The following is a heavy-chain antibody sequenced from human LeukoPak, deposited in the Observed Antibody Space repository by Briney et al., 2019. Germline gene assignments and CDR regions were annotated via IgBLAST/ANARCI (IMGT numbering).Heavy chain of an antibody. CDR3: AKGGLDYDFWSSYHKVLDY. V-gene: IGHV3-30*18. D-gene: IGHD3-3*01. Sequence: PGGSLRLSCAASGFTFSSYGMHWVRQAPGKGLEWVAVISYDGSNKYYADSVKGRFTISRDNSKNTLYLQMNSLRAEDTAVYYCAKGGLDYDFWSSYHKVLDYWGQGTLVTVSS. CDR1: GFTFSSYG. J-gene: IGHJ4*02. CDR2: ISYDGSNK.